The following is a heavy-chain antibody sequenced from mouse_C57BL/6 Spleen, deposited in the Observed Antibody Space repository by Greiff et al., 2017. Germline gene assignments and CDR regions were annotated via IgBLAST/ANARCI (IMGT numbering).Heavy chain of an antibody. Sequence: QVQLKESGPELVKPGASVKISCKASGYAFSSSWMNWVKQRPGKGLEWIGRIYPGDGDTNYNGKFKGKATLTADKSSSTAYMQLSSLTSEDSAVYFCAAANWDEFAYWGQGTLVTVSA. V-gene: IGHV1-82*01. D-gene: IGHD4-1*01. CDR2: IYPGDGDT. J-gene: IGHJ3*01. CDR1: GYAFSSSW. CDR3: AAANWDEFAY.